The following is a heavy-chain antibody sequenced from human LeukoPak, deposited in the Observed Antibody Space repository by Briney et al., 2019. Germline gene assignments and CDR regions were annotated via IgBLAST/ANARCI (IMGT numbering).Heavy chain of an antibody. CDR3: AKDGYYYDSSGYYLDY. J-gene: IGHJ4*02. CDR1: GFTFSSYV. D-gene: IGHD3-22*01. CDR2: ISYDGSNE. Sequence: GGSLRLSCAASGFTFSSYVMHWVRQAPGKGLEWVAIISYDGSNEYYADSVKGRFTISRDNSKNTLYLQMNSLRAEDTAVYYCAKDGYYYDSSGYYLDYRGQGTLVTVSS. V-gene: IGHV3-30*04.